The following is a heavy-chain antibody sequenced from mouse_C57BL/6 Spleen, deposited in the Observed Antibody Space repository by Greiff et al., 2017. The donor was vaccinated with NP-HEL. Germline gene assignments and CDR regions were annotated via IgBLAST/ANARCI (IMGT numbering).Heavy chain of an antibody. V-gene: IGHV1-64*01. Sequence: QVQLQQPGAELVKPGASVKLSCKASGYTFTSYWMHWVKQRPGQGLEWIGMIHPNSGSTNYNEKFKSKATLTVDKSSSTAYMQLSSLTSEDSAVYYCARSLYYGSSGWYFDVWGTGTTVTVSS. CDR2: IHPNSGST. D-gene: IGHD1-1*01. J-gene: IGHJ1*03. CDR3: ARSLYYGSSGWYFDV. CDR1: GYTFTSYW.